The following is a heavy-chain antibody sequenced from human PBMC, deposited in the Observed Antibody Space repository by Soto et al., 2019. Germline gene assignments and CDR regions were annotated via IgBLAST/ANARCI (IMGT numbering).Heavy chain of an antibody. CDR1: GGSISSGGYY. Sequence: QVQLQESGPGLVKPSQTLSLTCTVAGGSISSGGYYWSWIRQHPGKGLEWIGDIYYSGSTYYNPSLKSRVIISVDTAKTRFSLNLSSVTAADTAVYYCATDCSGGSCYLDYWGLGTLVTVSS. D-gene: IGHD2-15*01. V-gene: IGHV4-31*03. CDR2: IYYSGST. CDR3: ATDCSGGSCYLDY. J-gene: IGHJ4*02.